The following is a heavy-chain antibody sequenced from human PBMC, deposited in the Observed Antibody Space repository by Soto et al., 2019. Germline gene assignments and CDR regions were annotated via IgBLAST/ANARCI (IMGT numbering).Heavy chain of an antibody. Sequence: QVQLQESGPGLVKPSETLSLTCTVSRGSISSYYWSWIRQPPGKGLEWIGYISYSGNTNYNASLKGRVPISVDASTNQFSLRVTSVTAADTAVYYCARIRGLGEVSTYFDYWGQGALVTVSS. J-gene: IGHJ4*02. CDR2: ISYSGNT. V-gene: IGHV4-59*01. CDR1: RGSISSYY. CDR3: ARIRGLGEVSTYFDY. D-gene: IGHD3-16*02.